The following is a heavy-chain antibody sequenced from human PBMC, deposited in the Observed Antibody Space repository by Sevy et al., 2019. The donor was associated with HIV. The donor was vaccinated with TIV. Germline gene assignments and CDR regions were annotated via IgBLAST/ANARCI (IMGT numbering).Heavy chain of an antibody. J-gene: IGHJ6*02. CDR2: INHSGST. D-gene: IGHD3-3*01. Sequence: SETLSLTCAVYGGSFNDYYWTWIRQPPGKGLEWIGEINHSGSTNYNPSLKSRITISVDTSKNRFSLKVSSVTAADTAVYYCARASITVFGVVRNAYYYGMDVWGQGTTVTVSS. CDR3: ARASITVFGVVRNAYYYGMDV. V-gene: IGHV4-34*01. CDR1: GGSFNDYY.